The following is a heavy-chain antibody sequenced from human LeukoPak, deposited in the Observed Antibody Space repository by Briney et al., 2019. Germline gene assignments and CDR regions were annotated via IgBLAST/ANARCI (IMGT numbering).Heavy chain of an antibody. Sequence: PGGSLRLSCAASGFTFSSYAMSWVRQAPGKGLEWVSAISGRGGSTYYADSVKGRFTISRDNSKNTLYLQMNSLRAEDTAVYYCASHTRGYSYGYDYFDYWGQGTLVTVSS. J-gene: IGHJ4*02. CDR3: ASHTRGYSYGYDYFDY. D-gene: IGHD5-18*01. CDR2: ISGRGGST. V-gene: IGHV3-23*01. CDR1: GFTFSSYA.